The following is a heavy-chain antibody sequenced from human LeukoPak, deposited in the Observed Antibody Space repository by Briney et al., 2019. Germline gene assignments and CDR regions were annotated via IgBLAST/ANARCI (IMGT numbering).Heavy chain of an antibody. Sequence: GESLKISCKGSGYSFTSYWIGWVRQMPGRGLEWMGIIHPGDSDTRYSPSFQGLVTISVDKSISTAYLQWSSLKASDTAMYYCERLPHYYMDVWGKGTTVTVSS. V-gene: IGHV5-51*01. CDR2: IHPGDSDT. J-gene: IGHJ6*03. CDR3: ERLPHYYMDV. CDR1: GYSFTSYW.